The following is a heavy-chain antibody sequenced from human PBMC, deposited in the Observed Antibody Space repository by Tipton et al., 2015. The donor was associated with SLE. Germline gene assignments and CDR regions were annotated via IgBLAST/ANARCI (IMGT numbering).Heavy chain of an antibody. J-gene: IGHJ5*02. CDR1: GYSFTSYW. D-gene: IGHD3-10*01. Sequence: QSGAEVKKPGESLRISCKGSGYSFTSYWISWVRQMPGKGLEWMGRIDPSDSYTNYSPSFQGHVTISADKSISTAYLQWSSLKASDTAMYYCVRLGAMVRGPPGFDPWGQGTLVTVSS. CDR3: VRLGAMVRGPPGFDP. CDR2: IDPSDSYT. V-gene: IGHV5-10-1*01.